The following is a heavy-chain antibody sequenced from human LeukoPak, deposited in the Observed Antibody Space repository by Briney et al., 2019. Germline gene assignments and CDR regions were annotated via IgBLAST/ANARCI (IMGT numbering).Heavy chain of an antibody. Sequence: GGSLRLSCAASGFTFSSYSMNWVRQAPGRGPEWISYISSGSDNINYAGSVKGRFTVSRDNAKNSLFLQVTSLRDDDTAVYYCARDDAWAFDYWGQGTRVTVSS. D-gene: IGHD1-26*01. CDR3: ARDDAWAFDY. CDR2: ISSGSDNI. J-gene: IGHJ4*02. CDR1: GFTFSSYS. V-gene: IGHV3-48*02.